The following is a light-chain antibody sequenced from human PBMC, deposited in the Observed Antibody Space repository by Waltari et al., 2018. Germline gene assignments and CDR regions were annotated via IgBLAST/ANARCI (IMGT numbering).Light chain of an antibody. CDR2: WAS. J-gene: IGKJ2*01. CDR1: RNILYSSNNKNH. V-gene: IGKV4-1*01. Sequence: DIVMTQSPDSLTASLGERATINCQSSRNILYSSNNKNHLAWYQQKPGQPPKLLIYWASTREAGVPDRFSGSSSGTDFTLTISSLQPEDVAVYYCQQYYTTPPYTFGQGTKLEIK. CDR3: QQYYTTPPYT.